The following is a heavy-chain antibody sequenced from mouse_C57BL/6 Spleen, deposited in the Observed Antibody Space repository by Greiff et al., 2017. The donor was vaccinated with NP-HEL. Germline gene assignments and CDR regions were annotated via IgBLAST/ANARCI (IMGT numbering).Heavy chain of an antibody. CDR2: IYPGDGDT. V-gene: IGHV1-82*01. Sequence: VHLVESGPELVKPGASVKISCKASGYAFSSSWMNWVKQRPGKGLEWIGRIYPGDGDTNYNGKFKGKATLTADKSSSTAYMQLSSLTSEDSAVYFCARSRDYFDYWGQGTTLTVSS. J-gene: IGHJ2*01. CDR1: GYAFSSSW. CDR3: ARSRDYFDY.